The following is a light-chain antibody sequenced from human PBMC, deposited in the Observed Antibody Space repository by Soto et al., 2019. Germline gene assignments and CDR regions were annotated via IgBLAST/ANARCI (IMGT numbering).Light chain of an antibody. CDR2: DAS. V-gene: IGKV1-33*01. CDR1: QDITNY. CDR3: QQYDNLPRT. Sequence: DIQMTQSPSSLSASVGDRVTITCQASQDITNYLNWCQQKPGKAPKLLIYDASNLETGVPSRFIGSGSGRDFTFTISSLQPEDIATYYCQQYDNLPRTFGQGTKLEIK. J-gene: IGKJ2*01.